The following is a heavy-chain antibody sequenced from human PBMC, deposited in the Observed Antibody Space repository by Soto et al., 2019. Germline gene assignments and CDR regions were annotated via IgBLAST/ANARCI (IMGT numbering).Heavy chain of an antibody. CDR1: GGPISSSSYY. Sequence: SETLSLTCTVSGGPISSSSYYWGWIRQPPGKGLEWIGSIYYSGYTYYNPSLKSRVTISVDTSKDQFSLKLSSVTAVDAAVYYCARSGIAVHWYFDLWGRGTLVTVSS. J-gene: IGHJ2*01. CDR2: IYYSGYT. CDR3: ARSGIAVHWYFDL. D-gene: IGHD6-19*01. V-gene: IGHV4-39*01.